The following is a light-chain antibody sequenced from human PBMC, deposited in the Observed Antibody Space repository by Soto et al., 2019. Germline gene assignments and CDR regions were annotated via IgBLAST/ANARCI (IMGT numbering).Light chain of an antibody. CDR1: QDIRNY. Sequence: DIQMTQSPSSLSVSVGDRITITCQASQDIRNYLNWFQQKPGKAPQLLIFDASNLEPGVPSSFSGSGSGTEFTLTISSLQPEDFATYYCLQYANLPLTFGGGTKV. CDR3: LQYANLPLT. V-gene: IGKV1-33*01. J-gene: IGKJ4*01. CDR2: DAS.